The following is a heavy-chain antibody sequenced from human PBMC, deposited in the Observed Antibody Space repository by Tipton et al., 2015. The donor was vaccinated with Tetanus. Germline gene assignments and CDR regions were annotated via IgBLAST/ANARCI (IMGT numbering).Heavy chain of an antibody. V-gene: IGHV5-51*01. CDR1: GYIFNNYW. J-gene: IGHJ4*02. CDR3: ARAHCTDGVCNFDF. Sequence: QLVQSGGEVKKPGESLKISCKGSGYIFNNYWIGWVRQKPGKGLKWMGIIYPGDSDTRYSPSFQGQVTIPVDKSINTAYLQWSSLKASDTSMFYCARAHCTDGVCNFDFWGQGALVTVAS. CDR2: IYPGDSDT. D-gene: IGHD2-8*01.